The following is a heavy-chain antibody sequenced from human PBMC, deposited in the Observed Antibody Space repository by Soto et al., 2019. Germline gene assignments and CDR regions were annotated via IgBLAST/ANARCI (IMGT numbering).Heavy chain of an antibody. J-gene: IGHJ4*02. Sequence: QVQLVESGGGVVQPGRSLRLSCAASGFTFSSYGMHWVRQAPGKGLEWVAVIWYDGSNKYYADSVKGRFTISRDNSKNKLYPQMYSLRAEDTAVYYRATGRIAVAGSLDYWGQGTLVTVSS. D-gene: IGHD6-19*01. CDR3: ATGRIAVAGSLDY. CDR1: GFTFSSYG. V-gene: IGHV3-33*01. CDR2: IWYDGSNK.